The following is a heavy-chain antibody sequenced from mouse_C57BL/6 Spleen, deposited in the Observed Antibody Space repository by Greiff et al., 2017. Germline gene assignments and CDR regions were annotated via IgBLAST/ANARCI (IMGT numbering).Heavy chain of an antibody. CDR1: GYTFTSYW. CDR3: ARTQDDGYYEDY. Sequence: QVQLQQPGAELVRPGSSVKLSCKASGYTFTSYWMHWVKQRPIQGLECIGNIDPSDSETHYNQKFKDKATLTVDKSSSTAYMQLSSLTSEDSAVYYCARTQDDGYYEDYWGQGTTLTVSS. V-gene: IGHV1-52*01. CDR2: IDPSDSET. D-gene: IGHD2-3*01. J-gene: IGHJ2*01.